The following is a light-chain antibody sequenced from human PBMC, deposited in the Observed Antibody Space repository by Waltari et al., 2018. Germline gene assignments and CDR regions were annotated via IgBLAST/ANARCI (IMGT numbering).Light chain of an antibody. V-gene: IGLV2-18*02. Sequence: QSALTQPPSVSGSPGQSVTISCSGTCSDVGCENRVSWYQQPPGTAPKLSIYDVRNRPSGVSHRFSDSRSGNTASLTISGLQAEDEADYYCSSDTANTRFFGGGTKLTVL. CDR2: DVR. J-gene: IGLJ2*01. CDR3: SSDTANTRF. CDR1: CSDVGCENR.